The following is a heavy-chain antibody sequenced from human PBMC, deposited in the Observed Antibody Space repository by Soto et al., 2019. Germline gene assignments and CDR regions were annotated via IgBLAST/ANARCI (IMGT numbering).Heavy chain of an antibody. CDR2: INHSGST. D-gene: IGHD3-10*01. CDR3: ARRRITTVPTLYYYYGMDV. V-gene: IGHV4-34*01. Sequence: PSETLSLTCAVYGGSFSGYYWSWIRQPPGKGLEWIGEINHSGSTNYNPSLKSRVTISVDTSKNQFSLKLSSVTAADTAVYYCARRRITTVPTLYYYYGMDVWGQGTTVTVSS. J-gene: IGHJ6*02. CDR1: GGSFSGYY.